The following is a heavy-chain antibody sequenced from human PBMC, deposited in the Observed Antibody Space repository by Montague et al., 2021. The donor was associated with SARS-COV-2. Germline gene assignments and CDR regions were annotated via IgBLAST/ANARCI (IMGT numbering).Heavy chain of an antibody. J-gene: IGHJ5*02. CDR3: ARERRYCSGGSCYSGWFDP. CDR2: IYHSGST. D-gene: IGHD2-15*01. Sequence: SETLSLTCTVSGYSISSGYDWGWIRQPPGKGLEWIGSIYHSGSTYHNPSLKSRVTISVDTSKNQFSLKLSSVTAADTAVYYCARERRYCSGGSCYSGWFDPWGQGTLVTVSS. V-gene: IGHV4-38-2*02. CDR1: GYSISSGYD.